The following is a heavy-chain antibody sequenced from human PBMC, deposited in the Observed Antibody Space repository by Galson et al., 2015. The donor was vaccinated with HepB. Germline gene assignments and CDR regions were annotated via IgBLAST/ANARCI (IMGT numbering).Heavy chain of an antibody. Sequence: SVKVSCKASGYTFTSYYMHWVRQAPGQGLEWMGISNPSGGSTSYAQKLQGRVTMTRDTSTSTVYMELSSLRSEDTAMYYCARAPGGYSGYGYFDLWGRGTLVTVSS. CDR2: SNPSGGST. CDR3: ARAPGGYSGYGYFDL. V-gene: IGHV1-46*04. J-gene: IGHJ2*01. CDR1: GYTFTSYY. D-gene: IGHD5-12*01.